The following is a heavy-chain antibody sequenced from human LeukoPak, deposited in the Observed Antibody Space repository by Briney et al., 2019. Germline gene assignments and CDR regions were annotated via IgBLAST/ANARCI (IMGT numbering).Heavy chain of an antibody. CDR3: ARDGVELLWFGELGSWFDP. V-gene: IGHV1-2*02. CDR1: GYTFTGYY. CDR2: INPNSGGT. J-gene: IGHJ5*02. D-gene: IGHD3-10*01. Sequence: ASVKVSCKASGYTFTGYYMHWVRQAPGQGLEWMGWINPNSGGTNYAQKFQGRVTMTRDTSISTAYMELSRLRSDDTAVYYCARDGVELLWFGELGSWFDPWGQGTLVTVSS.